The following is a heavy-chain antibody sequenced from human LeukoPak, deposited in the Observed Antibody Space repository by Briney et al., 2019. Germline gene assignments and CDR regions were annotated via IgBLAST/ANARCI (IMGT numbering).Heavy chain of an antibody. CDR1: GYSFTNYW. Sequence: GESLKISCKGSGYSFTNYWIGWVRQMPGKGLEWMGIIYPGDSDTRYSPSFQGQVTVSADKSVSTAYLQWSSLKASDTAMYYCARRGAGAAAEDWFDPWGQGTLVTVSS. J-gene: IGHJ5*02. CDR3: ARRGAGAAAEDWFDP. V-gene: IGHV5-51*01. CDR2: IYPGDSDT. D-gene: IGHD6-13*01.